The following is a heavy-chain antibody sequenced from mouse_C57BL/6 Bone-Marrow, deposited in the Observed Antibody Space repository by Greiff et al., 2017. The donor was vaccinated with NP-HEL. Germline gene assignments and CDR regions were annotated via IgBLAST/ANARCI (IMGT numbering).Heavy chain of an antibody. CDR3: ARPLIYDGYLGY. V-gene: IGHV1-66*01. Sequence: QVQLQQSGPELVKPGASVKISCKASGYSFTSYYIHWVKQRPGQGLEWIGWIYPGSGNTKYNEKFKGKATLTADTSSSTAYMQLSSLTSEDSAVYYCARPLIYDGYLGYWGQGTTLTVSS. D-gene: IGHD2-3*01. J-gene: IGHJ2*01. CDR2: IYPGSGNT. CDR1: GYSFTSYY.